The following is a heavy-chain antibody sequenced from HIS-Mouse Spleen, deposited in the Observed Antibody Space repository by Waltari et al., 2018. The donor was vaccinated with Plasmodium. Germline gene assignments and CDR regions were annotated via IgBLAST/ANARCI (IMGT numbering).Heavy chain of an antibody. J-gene: IGHJ2*01. CDR3: ARVTSSGVYWYFDL. CDR2: INHSGST. CDR1: GGSFSGSY. D-gene: IGHD3-3*01. Sequence: QVQLQQWGAGLLKPSETLSLTCAVYGGSFSGSYWSWIRPPPGKGLEWIGEINHSGSTNYNPSLKSRVTISVDTSKNQFSLKLSSVTDADTAVYYCARVTSSGVYWYFDLWGRGTLVTVSS. V-gene: IGHV4-34*01.